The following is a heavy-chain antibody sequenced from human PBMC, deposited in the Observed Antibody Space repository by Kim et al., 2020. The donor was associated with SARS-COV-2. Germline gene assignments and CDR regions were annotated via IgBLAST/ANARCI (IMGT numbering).Heavy chain of an antibody. J-gene: IGHJ2*01. Sequence: SETLSLTCTVSGGSISSYYWSWIRQPPGKGLEWIGYIYYSGSTNYNPSLKSRVTISVDTSKNQFSLKLSSVTAADTAVYYCARRVRAADWLLSDGGPRFSPPAWYFDLWGRGTLVTVSS. V-gene: IGHV4-59*08. D-gene: IGHD3-9*01. CDR1: GGSISSYY. CDR3: ARRVRAADWLLSDGGPRFSPPAWYFDL. CDR2: IYYSGST.